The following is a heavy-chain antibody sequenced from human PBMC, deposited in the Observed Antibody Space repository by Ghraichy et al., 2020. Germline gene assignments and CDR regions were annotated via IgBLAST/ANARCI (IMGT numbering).Heavy chain of an antibody. D-gene: IGHD2-2*01. V-gene: IGHV3-43*01. J-gene: IGHJ6*02. CDR1: GFTFDDYT. Sequence: GGSLRLSCVASGFTFDDYTMHWVRQAPGKGLEWVSLISWDGGSTYYADSVKGRFTISRDNSKNSLYLQMNSLRTEDTALYYCAKGIVVPAAIGYYYYYYGMDVWGQGTTVTVSS. CDR2: ISWDGGST. CDR3: AKGIVVPAAIGYYYYYYGMDV.